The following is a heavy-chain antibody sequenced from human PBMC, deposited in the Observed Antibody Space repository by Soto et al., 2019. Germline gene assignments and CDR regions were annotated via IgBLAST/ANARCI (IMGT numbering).Heavy chain of an antibody. CDR3: AWRDSHGFFRYFDN. V-gene: IGHV1-69*06. J-gene: IGHJ1*01. CDR2: TNGNLGTG. CDR1: GGTFSSYP. D-gene: IGHD3-10*01. Sequence: QVQLVQSGAEVKRPGSSVKVSCKASGGTFSSYPISWVRQAPGQGLEWMGGTNGNLGTGNYAQKFRGRLTITTDISTTTAYMELSSLTAEDTAFYYCAWRDSHGFFRYFDNWGQGTLVTVSS.